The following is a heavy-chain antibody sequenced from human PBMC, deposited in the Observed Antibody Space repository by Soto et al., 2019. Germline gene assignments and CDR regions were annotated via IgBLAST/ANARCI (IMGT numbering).Heavy chain of an antibody. V-gene: IGHV3-33*01. Sequence: GGSLRLSCAASGFTFSSYGMHWVRQAPGKGLEWVAVIWYDGSNKYYADSVKGRFTISRDNAKNTLYLQMNSLRAEDTAVYYCARDHHRYSGYDYVDYWGQGTLVTVSS. J-gene: IGHJ4*02. D-gene: IGHD5-12*01. CDR3: ARDHHRYSGYDYVDY. CDR2: IWYDGSNK. CDR1: GFTFSSYG.